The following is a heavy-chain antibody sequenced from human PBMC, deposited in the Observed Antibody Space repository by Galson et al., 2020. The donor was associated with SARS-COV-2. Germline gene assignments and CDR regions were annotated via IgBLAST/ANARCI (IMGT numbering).Heavy chain of an antibody. V-gene: IGHV1-46*01. J-gene: IGHJ6*02. CDR3: ARDYTTTVATDYYYYGMDV. CDR2: INPSGGST. D-gene: IGHD4-17*01. Sequence: ASVQVSCKASGYSFTSYYMHWVRQAPGQGLEWMGIINPSGGSTSYAQKFQGRVTMTRDTCTTTVYMELSSLRPEDTAVYYCARDYTTTVATDYYYYGMDVWGQGTTVTVSS. CDR1: GYSFTSYY.